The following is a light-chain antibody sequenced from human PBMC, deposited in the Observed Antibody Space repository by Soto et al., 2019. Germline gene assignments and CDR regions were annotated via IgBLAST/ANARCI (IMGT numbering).Light chain of an antibody. V-gene: IGKV1D-12*01. J-gene: IGKJ4*01. CDR2: GAS. CDR3: QQADSFPLT. CDR1: QDISNL. Sequence: DIQMTQSPSSVSASIGDTVTITCRASQDISNLLAWYQQKPGKAPKLLIYGASTLESGVPSRFSGRGSGTDFTLTISSLQTEDFATYFWQQADSFPLTFGGGTKVEIK.